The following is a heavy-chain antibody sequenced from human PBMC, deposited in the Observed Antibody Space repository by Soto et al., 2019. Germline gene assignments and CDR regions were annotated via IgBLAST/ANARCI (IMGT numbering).Heavy chain of an antibody. Sequence: QVQLQESGPGLVKPSQTLSLTCTVSGGSISSGGYYWSWIRQHPGKGLEWIVYIHHSGSTHYNPSLKSRITISVDTSKNQFSLKLSSVTAADTAVYYCARASASGTIYFDFWGQGTLVTVSS. CDR3: ARASASGTIYFDF. D-gene: IGHD6-13*01. J-gene: IGHJ4*02. CDR2: IHHSGST. CDR1: GGSISSGGYY. V-gene: IGHV4-31*03.